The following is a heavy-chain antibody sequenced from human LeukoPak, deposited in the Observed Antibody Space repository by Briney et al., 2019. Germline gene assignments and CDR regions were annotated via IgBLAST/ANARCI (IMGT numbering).Heavy chain of an antibody. Sequence: NPSETLSLTCTVSGGSISSYYWSWIRQPPGKGLEWIGYIYYSGSTNYNPSLKSRVTISVDTSKNQLSLKLSSVTAADTAVYYCARGGAPKYYYDSSGYYDYWGRGTLVTVSS. CDR2: IYYSGST. CDR3: ARGGAPKYYYDSSGYYDY. D-gene: IGHD3-22*01. J-gene: IGHJ4*02. V-gene: IGHV4-59*08. CDR1: GGSISSYY.